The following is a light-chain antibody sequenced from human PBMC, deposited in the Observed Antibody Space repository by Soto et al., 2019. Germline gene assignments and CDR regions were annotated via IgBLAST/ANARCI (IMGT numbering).Light chain of an antibody. CDR2: GES. V-gene: IGKV3-15*01. J-gene: IGKJ1*01. CDR1: QSVSSN. Sequence: EIVMTQSPATLSVSPGERATLSCRASQSVSSNLAWYQQKPGQAPRLLIYGESARATGIPARFSGSGSGTEFTITISSLQSEDFEVYVCQQYYDWPRTFGQGTKVDIK. CDR3: QQYYDWPRT.